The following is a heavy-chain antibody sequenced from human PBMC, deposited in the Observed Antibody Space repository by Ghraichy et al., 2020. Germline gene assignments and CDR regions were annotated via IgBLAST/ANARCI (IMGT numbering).Heavy chain of an antibody. V-gene: IGHV4-39*01. D-gene: IGHD6-19*01. Sequence: GSLRLSCTVSGGSISSSSYYWGWIRQPPGKGLEWIGSIYYSGSTYYNPSLKSRVTISVDTSKNQFSLKLSSVTAADTAVYYCVSYSSGWHKLGYWGQGTLVTVSS. CDR2: IYYSGST. CDR1: GGSISSSSYY. CDR3: VSYSSGWHKLGY. J-gene: IGHJ4*02.